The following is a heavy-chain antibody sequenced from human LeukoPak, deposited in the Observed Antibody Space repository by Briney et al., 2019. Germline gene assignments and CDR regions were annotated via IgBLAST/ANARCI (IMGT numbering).Heavy chain of an antibody. Sequence: SETLSLTCTVSGGSISSGDYYWSWIRQPPGKGLEWIGYIYYSGSTYYNPSLKSRVTISVDTSKNQFSLKLSSVTAADTAVYYCASLTTPWRNRFDYWGQGTLVTVSS. CDR2: IYYSGST. D-gene: IGHD2-15*01. CDR3: ASLTTPWRNRFDY. J-gene: IGHJ4*02. CDR1: GGSISSGDYY. V-gene: IGHV4-30-4*08.